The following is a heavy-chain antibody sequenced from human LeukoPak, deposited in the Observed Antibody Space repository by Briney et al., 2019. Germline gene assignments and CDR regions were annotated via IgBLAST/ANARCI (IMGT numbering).Heavy chain of an antibody. D-gene: IGHD3-10*01. J-gene: IGHJ6*03. V-gene: IGHV4-59*01. CDR3: ARVRSGYSYYLDV. Sequence: SETLSLTCTGSGCSISSYYWSWIRQPPGKGLEWFGYIDYSRSTNYNPSLESRVTISVATSKNQFSLKLSSVTAADTAVYYCARVRSGYSYYLDVWGKGPTVTVSS. CDR2: IDYSRST. CDR1: GCSISSYY.